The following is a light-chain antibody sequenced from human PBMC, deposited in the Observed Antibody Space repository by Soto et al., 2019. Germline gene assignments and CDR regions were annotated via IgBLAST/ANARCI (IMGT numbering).Light chain of an antibody. J-gene: IGKJ1*01. Sequence: DIQMTQSPSALSASVGDRVTITCRASQSISSWLAWYQQKPGKAPRLLLYDASYLERGVPSRFSGSGSGTEFTLTISDLQPDEVATYFWRQSKHFWTCGRGTKVEI. CDR3: RQSKHFWT. CDR2: DAS. CDR1: QSISSW. V-gene: IGKV1-5*01.